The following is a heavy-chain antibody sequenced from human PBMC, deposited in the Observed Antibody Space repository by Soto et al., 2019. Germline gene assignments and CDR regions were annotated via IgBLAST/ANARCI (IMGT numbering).Heavy chain of an antibody. V-gene: IGHV5-10-1*01. J-gene: IGHJ4*02. CDR3: ARLIGGYNRGSDDH. Sequence: GESLKISCKGSGYFFTSYWISWVRQMPGKGLEWMGRIDPSDSYTKYSPSFHGHVNISADTSISTASPQWSSPNSSTTAMPFCARLIGGYNRGSDDHWGQGTLVTVSS. CDR2: IDPSDSYT. D-gene: IGHD5-12*01. CDR1: GYFFTSYW.